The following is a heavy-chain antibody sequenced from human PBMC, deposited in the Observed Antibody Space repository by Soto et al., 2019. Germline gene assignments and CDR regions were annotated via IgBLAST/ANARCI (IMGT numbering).Heavy chain of an antibody. Sequence: PRLSCAASGFTFSSYGMHWVRQAPGKGLEWVAVISYDGSNKYYADSVKGRFTISRDNSKNTLYLQMNSLRAEDTAVYYCAKGAMAPAIVATRPLGYWGQGTLVTV. CDR2: ISYDGSNK. D-gene: IGHD5-12*01. J-gene: IGHJ4*02. V-gene: IGHV3-30*18. CDR3: AKGAMAPAIVATRPLGY. CDR1: GFTFSSYG.